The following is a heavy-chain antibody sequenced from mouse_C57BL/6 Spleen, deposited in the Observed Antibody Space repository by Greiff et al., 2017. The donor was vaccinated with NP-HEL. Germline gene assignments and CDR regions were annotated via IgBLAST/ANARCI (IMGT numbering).Heavy chain of an antibody. CDR1: GYAFSSYW. J-gene: IGHJ2*01. D-gene: IGHD1-1*01. CDR2: IYPGDGDT. Sequence: VKLMESGAELVKPGASVKISCKASGYAFSSYWMNWVKQRPGKGLEWIGQIYPGDGDTNYNGKFKGKATLTADKSSSTAYMQLSSLTSEDSAVYFCARSSTTVVAGFDYWGQGTTLTVSS. V-gene: IGHV1-80*01. CDR3: ARSSTTVVAGFDY.